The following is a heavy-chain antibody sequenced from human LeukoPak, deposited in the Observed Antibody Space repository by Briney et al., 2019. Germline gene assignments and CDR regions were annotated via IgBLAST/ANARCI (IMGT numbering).Heavy chain of an antibody. J-gene: IGHJ4*02. CDR3: AGYRAGIFDY. CDR2: IKQDGSEK. V-gene: IGHV3-7*01. Sequence: GSLRLSCAASGFPFSSYWMSWVRQAPGKGLEWVANIKQDGSEKNYVDSVKGRFTISRDNAKNSLYLQMNRLRAEDTAVYYCAGYRAGIFDYWGQGTLVTVSS. D-gene: IGHD6-13*01. CDR1: GFPFSSYW.